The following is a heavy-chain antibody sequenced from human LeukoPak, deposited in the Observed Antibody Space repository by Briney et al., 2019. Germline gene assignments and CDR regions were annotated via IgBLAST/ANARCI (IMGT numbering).Heavy chain of an antibody. D-gene: IGHD2-15*01. CDR2: IYRSGST. V-gene: IGHV4-30-2*01. Sequence: SQTLSLTCAVSGGSISSGGYSWSWIRQPPGKGLEWIGYIYRSGSTYYNPSLKSRVTISVDRSKNQFSLKLSSVTAADTAVYYCARERTRGGYCSGGSCPNWFDPWGQGTLVTVSS. CDR1: GGSISSGGYS. CDR3: ARERTRGGYCSGGSCPNWFDP. J-gene: IGHJ5*02.